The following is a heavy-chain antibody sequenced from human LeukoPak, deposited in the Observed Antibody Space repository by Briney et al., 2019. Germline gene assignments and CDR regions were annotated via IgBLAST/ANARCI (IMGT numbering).Heavy chain of an antibody. J-gene: IGHJ4*02. CDR2: IHTSGTT. V-gene: IGHV4-61*02. CDR1: GGSISNGNST. CDR3: AREQRWLQSLDY. Sequence: SETLSLTCTASGGSISNGNSTWIWIRQPDGKELVWIGRIHTSGTTNYNPSLQSRVTISVDTSKNQVSLNLNSVTAADTAVYYCAREQRWLQSLDYWGQGNLVTVSS. D-gene: IGHD5-24*01.